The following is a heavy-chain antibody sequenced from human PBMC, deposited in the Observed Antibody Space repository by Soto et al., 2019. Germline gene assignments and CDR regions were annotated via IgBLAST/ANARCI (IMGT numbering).Heavy chain of an antibody. CDR2: ISDVGYEK. D-gene: IGHD3-10*01. J-gene: IGHJ3*02. CDR3: ARENYFDSGTHRTFDGLDI. CDR1: AFNFSTYD. Sequence: QVQLVESGGGVVQPGRSLRLSCAASAFNFSTYDMHWVRQAPGKGLEWLAVISDVGYEKYYADSVKGRFTISRDNSKNILFLQMSSLRAEDTAVYHCARENYFDSGTHRTFDGLDIWGQGTMVTVSS. V-gene: IGHV3-30-3*01.